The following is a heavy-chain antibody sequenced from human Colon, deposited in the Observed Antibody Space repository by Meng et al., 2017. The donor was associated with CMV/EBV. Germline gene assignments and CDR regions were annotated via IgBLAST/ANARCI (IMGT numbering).Heavy chain of an antibody. J-gene: IGHJ4*02. D-gene: IGHD3-3*02. CDR3: ARSPTGISNPYHFDS. Sequence: GESLKISCVGSGYKFTDYWIGWVRQMPGKGLEWMGIIYPGDFDTRYSPSFQGRVAISVDRSLSTAYLQFSCLKASDTATYYCARSPTGISNPYHFDSWGQGTLVTVSS. CDR2: IYPGDFDT. CDR1: GYKFTDYW. V-gene: IGHV5-51*01.